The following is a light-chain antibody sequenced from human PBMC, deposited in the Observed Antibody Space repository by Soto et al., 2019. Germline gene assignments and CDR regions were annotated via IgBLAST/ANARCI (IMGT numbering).Light chain of an antibody. CDR1: QGISNY. V-gene: IGKV1-27*01. J-gene: IGKJ3*01. CDR2: AAS. CDR3: QKYNSALGT. Sequence: DIQMTQSPSSLSASVGDIVTFTCRASQGISNYLAWYQQKPGKVPKLLIYAASTLQSGVPSRFSGSGSGTDFTLTISSLQPEDVATYYCQKYNSALGTFGPGTKVDIK.